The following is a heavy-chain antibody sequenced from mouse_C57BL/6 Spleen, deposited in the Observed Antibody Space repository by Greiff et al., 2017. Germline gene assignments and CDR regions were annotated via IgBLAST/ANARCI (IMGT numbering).Heavy chain of an antibody. J-gene: IGHJ3*01. Sequence: EVKLVESGGGLVQPGGSLKLSCAASGFTFSDYGMAWVRQAPRKGPEWVAFISNLAYSIYYADTVTGRFTISRENAKNTLYLEMSSLRSEDTAMYYCARHNYGTPFAYWGQGTLVTVSA. CDR2: ISNLAYSI. D-gene: IGHD1-1*01. CDR3: ARHNYGTPFAY. V-gene: IGHV5-15*04. CDR1: GFTFSDYG.